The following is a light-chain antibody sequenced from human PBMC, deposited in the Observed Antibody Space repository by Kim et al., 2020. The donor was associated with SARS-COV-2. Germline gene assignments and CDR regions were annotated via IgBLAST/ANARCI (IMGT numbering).Light chain of an antibody. J-gene: IGLJ2*01. CDR2: AVT. CDR1: SSDGGGYNY. CDR3: SSYTSSDTVV. V-gene: IGLV2-14*03. Sequence: GQSITFSCTGSSSDGGGYNYVSWYQQHPGKPPKLMIYAVTTRPSGVSNRFSGSKSASTASLTISGLQPEDEADYYCSSYTSSDTVVFGGGTKVTVL.